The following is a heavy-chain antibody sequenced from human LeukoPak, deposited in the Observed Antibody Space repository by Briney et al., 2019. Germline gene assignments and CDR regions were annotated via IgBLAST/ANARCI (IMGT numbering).Heavy chain of an antibody. Sequence: ASVKVSCKASGYTFTSYDINWVRQATGQGLERMGWMNPNSGNTGYAQKFQGRVTMTEDTSTDTAYMELSSLRSEDTAVYYCATEGVVGAMDLDYWGQGTLVTVSS. V-gene: IGHV1-8*02. J-gene: IGHJ4*02. D-gene: IGHD1-26*01. CDR2: MNPNSGNT. CDR3: ATEGVVGAMDLDY. CDR1: GYTFTSYD.